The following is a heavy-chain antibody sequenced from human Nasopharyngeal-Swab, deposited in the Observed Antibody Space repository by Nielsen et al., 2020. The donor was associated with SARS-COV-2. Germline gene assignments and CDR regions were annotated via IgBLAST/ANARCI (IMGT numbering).Heavy chain of an antibody. CDR2: MNPNSGNT. V-gene: IGHV1-8*01. CDR1: GYTFTSYD. Sequence: ASVKVSCKASGYTFTSYDINWVRQATGQGLEWMGWMNPNSGNTGYAQKFQGRVTMTRNTSISTAYMELSSLRSEDTAVYYWARVPPVLQLSFWSGYYTSHYYYGMDVWDQGTTVTVSS. J-gene: IGHJ6*02. CDR3: ARVPPVLQLSFWSGYYTSHYYYGMDV. D-gene: IGHD3-3*01.